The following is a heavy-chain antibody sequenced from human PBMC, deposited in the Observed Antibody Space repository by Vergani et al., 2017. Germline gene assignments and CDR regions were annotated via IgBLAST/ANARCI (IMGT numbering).Heavy chain of an antibody. CDR3: VEDAGGYENFFDS. D-gene: IGHD5-12*01. CDR2: LTGGGGST. CDR1: GFTFSTYA. J-gene: IGHJ4*02. Sequence: EVQLLESGGSLKQPGGSVRLSCAASGFTFSTYAMHWVRQAPGKGLEWVSALTGGGGSTYYADSFKGRFIISRDNSRDTLYLQMNSLRPEDTATYYCVEDAGGYENFFDSGGQGTLVTVSS. V-gene: IGHV3-23*01.